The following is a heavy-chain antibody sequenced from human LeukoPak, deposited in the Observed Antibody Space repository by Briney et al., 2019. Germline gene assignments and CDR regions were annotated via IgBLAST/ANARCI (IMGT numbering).Heavy chain of an antibody. CDR2: INNSGST. CDR3: AGGVGATSGWFDP. V-gene: IGHV4-34*01. Sequence: SEPLSPTCTVSGASINSYYWSWIRQPPGKGLEWIGKINNSGSTNYNPSLKSRVTISVDTSKNQFSLKLSSVTAAGTAVYYCAGGVGATSGWFDPWGQGTLVTVSS. CDR1: GASINSYY. J-gene: IGHJ5*02. D-gene: IGHD1-26*01.